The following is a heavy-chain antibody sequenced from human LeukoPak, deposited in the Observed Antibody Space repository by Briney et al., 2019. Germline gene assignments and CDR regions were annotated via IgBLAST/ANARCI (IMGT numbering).Heavy chain of an antibody. D-gene: IGHD3-22*01. CDR2: IKPDESEK. CDR1: GFTVSSNY. CDR3: VRASYYDSTGYVKDNFDY. J-gene: IGHJ4*02. V-gene: IGHV3-7*03. Sequence: PGGSLRLSCAASGFTVSSNYMSWVRQAPGKGLEWVANIKPDESEKYYVGSVKGRFTISRDNAKNSLYLQMNSLRAEDTAVYYCVRASYYDSTGYVKDNFDYWGQGTLVTVSS.